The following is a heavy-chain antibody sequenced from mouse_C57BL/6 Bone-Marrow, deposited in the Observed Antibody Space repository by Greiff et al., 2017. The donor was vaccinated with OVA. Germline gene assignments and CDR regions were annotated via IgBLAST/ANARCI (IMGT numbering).Heavy chain of an antibody. V-gene: IGHV5-17*01. Sequence: DVMLVESGGGLVKPGGSLKLSCAASGFTFSDYGMHWVRQAPEKGLEWVAYISSGSSTIYYADTVKGRFTIARDNAKNTLFLQVTSLRSEDTAMYYCAGGGFDYWGQGTTLTVSS. CDR1: GFTFSDYG. CDR3: AGGGFDY. CDR2: ISSGSSTI. J-gene: IGHJ2*01.